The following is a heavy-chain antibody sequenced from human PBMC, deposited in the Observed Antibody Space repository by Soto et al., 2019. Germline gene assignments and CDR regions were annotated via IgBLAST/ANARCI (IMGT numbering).Heavy chain of an antibody. Sequence: PGESLKISCKGSGYSFTSYWISWVRQMPGKGLEWMGRIDPSDSYTNYSPSFQGHVTISADKSISTAYLQWSSLKASDTAMYYCVRHDCDGSASYYDYYGMDVWGQGTTVTVSS. CDR3: VRHDCDGSASYYDYYGMDV. CDR2: IDPSDSYT. V-gene: IGHV5-10-1*01. D-gene: IGHD3-10*01. CDR1: GYSFTSYW. J-gene: IGHJ6*02.